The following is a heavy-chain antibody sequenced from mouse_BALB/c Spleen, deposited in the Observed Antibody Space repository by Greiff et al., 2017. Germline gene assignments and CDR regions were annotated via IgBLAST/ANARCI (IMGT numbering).Heavy chain of an antibody. CDR1: GFTFSSYT. D-gene: IGHD1-1*01. V-gene: IGHV5-12-2*01. CDR2: ISNGGGST. J-gene: IGHJ2*01. CDR3: ASSYYYGSSFFDY. Sequence: EVQLVESGGGLVQPGGSLKLSCAASGFTFSSYTMSWVRQTPEKRLEWVAYISNGGGSTYYPDTVKGRFTISRDNAKNTLYLQMSSLKSEDTAMYYCASSYYYGSSFFDYWGQGTTLTVSS.